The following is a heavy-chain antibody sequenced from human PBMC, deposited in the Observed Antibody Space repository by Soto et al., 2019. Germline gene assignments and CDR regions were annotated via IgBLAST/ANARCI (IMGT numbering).Heavy chain of an antibody. CDR2: ISSSSSTI. D-gene: IGHD3-16*02. CDR3: ARDSYYDYVWGSYRYTDYYYGMDV. J-gene: IGHJ6*02. CDR1: GFTFSSYS. Sequence: EVQLVESGGGLVQPGGSLRLSCAASGFTFSSYSMNWVRQAPGKGLEWVSYISSSSSTIYYADSVKGRFTISRDNAKNSLYLQMNSLRDEDTAVYYCARDSYYDYVWGSYRYTDYYYGMDVWGQGTTVTVSS. V-gene: IGHV3-48*02.